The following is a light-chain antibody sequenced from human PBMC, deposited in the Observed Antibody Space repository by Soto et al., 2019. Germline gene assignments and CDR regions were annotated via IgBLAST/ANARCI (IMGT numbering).Light chain of an antibody. CDR2: DAS. Sequence: IVLTQSPATLSLSPGERATLSCRASQSVSSYLAWYQQKPGQAPRLLIYDASSRATGIPDRFSGSGSGTDFTLTISRLEPEDFAGYYCQQYGSSPRTFGQGTKVDI. J-gene: IGKJ1*01. CDR1: QSVSSY. V-gene: IGKV3-20*01. CDR3: QQYGSSPRT.